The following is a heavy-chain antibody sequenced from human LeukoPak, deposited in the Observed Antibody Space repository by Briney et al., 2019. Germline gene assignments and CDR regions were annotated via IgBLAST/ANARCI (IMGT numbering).Heavy chain of an antibody. Sequence: ASVKVSCKASGYTFTSYGISWVRQAPGQGLEWWGWISAYNGNTNYTQKLEARVTMTTDTSTSTAYMELRSLRSDDAAVYCCARGLGGTYYDFWSGDDYWGQGTLVTVSS. CDR1: GYTFTSYG. D-gene: IGHD3-3*01. J-gene: IGHJ4*02. CDR3: ARGLGGTYYDFWSGDDY. V-gene: IGHV1-18*01. CDR2: ISAYNGNT.